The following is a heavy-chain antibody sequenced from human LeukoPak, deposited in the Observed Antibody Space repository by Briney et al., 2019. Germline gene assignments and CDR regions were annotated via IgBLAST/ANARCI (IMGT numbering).Heavy chain of an antibody. Sequence: GGSLRLSCAASGFTFSSYSMNWVRQAPGKWLEWVSSISSSSSYIYYVDSVKGRFTISRDNAKNSLYLQMNSLRAEDTAVYYCATYSSSWGIDAFDIWGQGTMVTVSS. J-gene: IGHJ3*02. V-gene: IGHV3-21*01. CDR1: GFTFSSYS. CDR2: ISSSSSYI. D-gene: IGHD6-13*01. CDR3: ATYSSSWGIDAFDI.